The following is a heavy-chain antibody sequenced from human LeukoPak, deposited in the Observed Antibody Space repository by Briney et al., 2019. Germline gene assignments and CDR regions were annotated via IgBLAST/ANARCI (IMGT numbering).Heavy chain of an antibody. Sequence: GGSLRLSCSASGFIFSTYTMYWVRQAAGKGLEYVSVINGDGRTTYYIDSVKGRFTISRDNSKNTLYLQMSSLRADDTAVYYCVGDQVDDTGYLRWGQGTRVTVSA. V-gene: IGHV3-64D*06. CDR2: INGDGRTT. J-gene: IGHJ4*02. CDR1: GFIFSTYT. D-gene: IGHD5-12*01. CDR3: VGDQVDDTGYLR.